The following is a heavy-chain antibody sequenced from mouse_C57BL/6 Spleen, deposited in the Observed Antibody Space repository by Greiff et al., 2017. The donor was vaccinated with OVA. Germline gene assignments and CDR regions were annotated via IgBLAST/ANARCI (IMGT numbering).Heavy chain of an antibody. V-gene: IGHV5-4*01. CDR1: GFTFSSYA. CDR3: ARDRRIYYDYDGGYFDY. CDR2: ISDGGSYT. J-gene: IGHJ2*01. D-gene: IGHD2-4*01. Sequence: EVQLVESGGGLVKPGGSLKLSCAASGFTFSSYAMSWVRQTPEKRLEWVATISDGGSYTYYPDNVKGRFTISRDNAKNNLYLQMSHLKSEDTAMYYCARDRRIYYDYDGGYFDYWGQGTTLTVSS.